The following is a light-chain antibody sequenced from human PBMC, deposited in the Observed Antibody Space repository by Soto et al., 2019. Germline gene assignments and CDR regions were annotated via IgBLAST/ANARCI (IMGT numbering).Light chain of an antibody. J-gene: IGKJ1*01. CDR3: QQYGSSPWT. V-gene: IGKV3-20*01. Sequence: EIVLTQSPGTLSLSPGERATLSCRASQSVRSSYLAWYQQKPGQAPRLLIYGASSRATGIPDRFRGSGSGTDFTLTISRLEPEDFAVYYCQQYGSSPWTFGQGTKVDIK. CDR1: QSVRSSY. CDR2: GAS.